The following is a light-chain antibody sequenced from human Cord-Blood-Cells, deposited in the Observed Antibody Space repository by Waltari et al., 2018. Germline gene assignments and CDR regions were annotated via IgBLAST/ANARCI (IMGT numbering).Light chain of an antibody. CDR2: DVS. CDR1: SCDVGGCNY. J-gene: IGLJ2*01. CDR3: SSYTSSSTAV. V-gene: IGLV2-14*01. Sequence: QSALTQPASVSGPPRQSTTLSCTGTSCDVGGCNYVACYTQHTGKAPKLMIYDVSKRPSGVSNRFSGSKSGNTASLTISGLQAEDEADYYCSSYTSSSTAVFGGGTKLTVL.